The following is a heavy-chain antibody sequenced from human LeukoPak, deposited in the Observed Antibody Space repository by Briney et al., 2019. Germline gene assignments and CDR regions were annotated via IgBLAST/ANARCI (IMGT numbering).Heavy chain of an antibody. CDR2: IYYSGST. V-gene: IGHV4-39*02. CDR3: ARDPRIYDNPDYYGSGSPQYYYYGMDV. CDR1: GGSISSNDYY. Sequence: PSETLSLTCTVSGGSISSNDYYWDWIRQPPGMGLEYIGSIYYSGSTYYNPSLKSRVTISVDTSKNQFSLKLSSVTAADTAVYYCARDPRIYDNPDYYGSGSPQYYYYGMDVWGQGTTVTVSS. J-gene: IGHJ6*02. D-gene: IGHD3-10*01.